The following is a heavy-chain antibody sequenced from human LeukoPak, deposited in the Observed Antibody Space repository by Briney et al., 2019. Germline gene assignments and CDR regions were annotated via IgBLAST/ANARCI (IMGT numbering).Heavy chain of an antibody. Sequence: SQSLSLTCTVSGGSISSGGYYWSWIRQHPGKGLEWIGYIYYSGSTYYNPSLKSRVTISVDTSKNQFSLKLSSVTAADTAVYYCAREAGFRGFGAIEYWGQGTLVTVSS. D-gene: IGHD3-16*01. CDR3: AREAGFRGFGAIEY. V-gene: IGHV4-31*03. CDR1: GGSISSGGYY. CDR2: IYYSGST. J-gene: IGHJ4*02.